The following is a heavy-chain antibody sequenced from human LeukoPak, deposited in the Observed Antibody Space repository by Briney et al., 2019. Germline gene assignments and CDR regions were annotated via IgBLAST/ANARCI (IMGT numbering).Heavy chain of an antibody. D-gene: IGHD3-3*01. V-gene: IGHV3-7*03. CDR2: IKKDGSEK. CDR3: AREPRITIFGVVNGAFDI. J-gene: IGHJ3*02. CDR1: GFTFSSYW. Sequence: PGGSLRLSCAASGFTFSSYWMSWVRQAPGKGLEWVANIKKDGSEKYYVDSVKGRFTISRDNAKNSLYLQMNSLRAEDTAVYYCAREPRITIFGVVNGAFDIWGQGTMVTVSS.